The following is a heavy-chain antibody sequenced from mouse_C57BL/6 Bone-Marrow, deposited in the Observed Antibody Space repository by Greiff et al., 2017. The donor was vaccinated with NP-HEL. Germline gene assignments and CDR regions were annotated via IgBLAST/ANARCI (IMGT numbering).Heavy chain of an antibody. CDR1: GYTFTSYW. D-gene: IGHD1-1*01. CDR2: INPSSGYT. CDR3: ARLFITTVVATFDY. V-gene: IGHV1-7*01. J-gene: IGHJ2*01. Sequence: VQRVESGAELAKPGASVKLSCKASGYTFTSYWMHWVKQRPGQGLEWIGYINPSSGYTKYNQKFKDKATLTADKSSSTAYMQLSSLTYEDSAVYYCARLFITTVVATFDYWGQGTTLTVSS.